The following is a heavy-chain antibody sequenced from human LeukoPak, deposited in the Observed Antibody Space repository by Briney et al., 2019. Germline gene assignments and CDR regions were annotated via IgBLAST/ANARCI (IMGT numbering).Heavy chain of an antibody. J-gene: IGHJ4*02. CDR1: GFSFSNYA. V-gene: IGHV3-23*01. CDR3: AKRPPTSYYDTVGYYPFDY. D-gene: IGHD3-22*01. Sequence: GGSLRLSCAASGFSFSNYAMSWVRQAPGKGLEWVSSIGSRGVSTYYADSVKGRFTISRDNSKNTLYLQMNSLTADDTAVYFCAKRPPTSYYDTVGYYPFDYWGQGTLVTVSS. CDR2: IGSRGVST.